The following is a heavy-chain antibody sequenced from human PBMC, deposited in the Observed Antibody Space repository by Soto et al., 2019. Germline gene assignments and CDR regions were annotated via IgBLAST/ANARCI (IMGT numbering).Heavy chain of an antibody. J-gene: IGHJ2*01. CDR3: AGVAGSNWYFDL. CDR2: IIPILGIA. V-gene: IGHV1-69*02. Sequence: QVQLVQSGAEVKKPGSSVKVSCKASGGTFSSYTISWVRQAPGQGLEWMGRIIPILGIANYAQKFQGRVTITADKSTSTAYMELSSLRSEDTAVYYCAGVAGSNWYFDLWGRGTLVTVSS. D-gene: IGHD2-15*01. CDR1: GGTFSSYT.